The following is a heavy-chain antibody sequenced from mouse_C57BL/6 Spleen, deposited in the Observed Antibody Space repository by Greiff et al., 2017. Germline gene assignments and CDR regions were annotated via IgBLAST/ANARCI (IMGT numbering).Heavy chain of an antibody. Sequence: EVKVVESGPGLAKPSQSLSLTCSVTGYSITSDYWNWIRKFPGNKLEYMGYISYSGSTYYTPSLKSRISINRDTSKNQYYRQMNCGTTENTATYYCAGSGTTVVARYGYWGEGTNRTVSS. V-gene: IGHV3-8*01. D-gene: IGHD1-1*01. CDR3: AGSGTTVVARYGY. J-gene: IGHJ2*01. CDR1: GYSITSDY. CDR2: ISYSGST.